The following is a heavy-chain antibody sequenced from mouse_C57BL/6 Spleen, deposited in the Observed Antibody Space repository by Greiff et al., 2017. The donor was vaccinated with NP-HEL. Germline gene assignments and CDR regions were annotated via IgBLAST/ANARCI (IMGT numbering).Heavy chain of an antibody. CDR2: INPSSGYT. CDR1: GYTFTSYW. Sequence: QVQLQQSGAELVKPGASVKLSCKASGYTFTSYWMHWVKQRPGQGLEWIGYINPSSGYTKYNQKFKDKATLTADKSSSTAYMQLSSLTYEDSAVYYCARSGTTVVEYFDVWGTGTTVTVSS. D-gene: IGHD1-1*01. CDR3: ARSGTTVVEYFDV. J-gene: IGHJ1*03. V-gene: IGHV1-7*01.